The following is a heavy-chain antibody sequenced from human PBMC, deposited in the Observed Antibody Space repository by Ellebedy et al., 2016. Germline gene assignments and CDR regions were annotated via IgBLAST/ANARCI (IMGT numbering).Heavy chain of an antibody. CDR3: ASLITMIVVVISYYYYYGMDV. J-gene: IGHJ6*02. D-gene: IGHD3-22*01. Sequence: GESLKISCAASGFTFSSYAMHWVRQAPGKGLEWVAVISYDGSNKYYADSVKGRFTISRDNSKNTLYLQMNSLRAEDTAVYYCASLITMIVVVISYYYYYGMDVWGQGTTVTVSS. V-gene: IGHV3-30-3*01. CDR1: GFTFSSYA. CDR2: ISYDGSNK.